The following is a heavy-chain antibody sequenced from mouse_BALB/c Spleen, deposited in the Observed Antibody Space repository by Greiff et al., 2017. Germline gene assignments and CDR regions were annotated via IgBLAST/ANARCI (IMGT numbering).Heavy chain of an antibody. D-gene: IGHD1-1*01. Sequence: EVHLVESGGGLVKPGGSLKLSCAASGFTFSSYAMSWVRQTPEKRLEWVASISSGGSTYYPDSVKGRFTISRDNARNILYLQMSSLRSEDTAMYYCAREAYYYGSSGGYAMDYWGQGTSVTVSS. V-gene: IGHV5-6-5*01. CDR3: AREAYYYGSSGGYAMDY. CDR2: ISSGGST. CDR1: GFTFSSYA. J-gene: IGHJ4*01.